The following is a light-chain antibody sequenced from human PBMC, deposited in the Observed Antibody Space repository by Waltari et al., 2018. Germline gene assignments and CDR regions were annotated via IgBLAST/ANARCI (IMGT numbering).Light chain of an antibody. V-gene: IGKV1-39*01. CDR1: HHIDNN. J-gene: IGKJ2*01. Sequence: IQMTQSPSSLSASIGDRVTITCRASHHIDNNLNWCQQKPGKAPKLLIYAASTLQSGVPSRFTGSGYGTDFTLTISSLQPEDIATYSCQQSQGVPFTFGQGTKVELK. CDR2: AAS. CDR3: QQSQGVPFT.